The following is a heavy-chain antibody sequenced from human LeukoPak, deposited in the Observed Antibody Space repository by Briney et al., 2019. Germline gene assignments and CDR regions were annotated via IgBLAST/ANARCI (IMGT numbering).Heavy chain of an antibody. D-gene: IGHD7-27*01. CDR3: ARRRLGNYYFDY. J-gene: IGHJ4*02. CDR1: GYSFSSYW. CDR2: IYPGDSDT. V-gene: IGHV5-51*01. Sequence: GESLKISCKASGYSFSSYWIGWVRHMPGKGLEWMGIIYPGDSDTRYSPSFQGQVTISADKSISTAYLQWSSLRAPDTAMYYCARRRLGNYYFDYWGQGTLVTVSS.